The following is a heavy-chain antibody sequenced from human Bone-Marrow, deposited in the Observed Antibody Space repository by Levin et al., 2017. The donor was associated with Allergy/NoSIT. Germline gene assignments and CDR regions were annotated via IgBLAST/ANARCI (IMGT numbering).Heavy chain of an antibody. V-gene: IGHV3-30*04. CDR3: ARDLIPQLVRDLGV. CDR1: GFTFSAYT. CDR2: ISYDGRKE. D-gene: IGHD6-6*01. Sequence: PGGSLRLSCAASGFTFSAYTMHWVRQAPGKEPECVAVISYDGRKEYYSDSVKGRFTISRDSSNNMLFLQMNSLRADDSAVYYCARDLIPQLVRDLGVWGQGTLVTVSS. J-gene: IGHJ4*02.